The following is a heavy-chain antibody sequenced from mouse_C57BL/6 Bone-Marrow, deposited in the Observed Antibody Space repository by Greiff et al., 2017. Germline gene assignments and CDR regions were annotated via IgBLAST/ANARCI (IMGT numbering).Heavy chain of an antibody. CDR3: ARESNGYYFPDTMDY. V-gene: IGHV2-2*01. CDR1: GFSLTSYG. CDR2: IWSGGST. D-gene: IGHD2-3*01. Sequence: VKLMESGPGLVQPSQSLSITCTVSGFSLTSYGVHWVRQSPGKGLEWLGVIWSGGSTDYNAAFISRLSISKDNSKSQVFFKMNRLQADDTAIYYCARESNGYYFPDTMDYWGQGTSVTVSS. J-gene: IGHJ4*01.